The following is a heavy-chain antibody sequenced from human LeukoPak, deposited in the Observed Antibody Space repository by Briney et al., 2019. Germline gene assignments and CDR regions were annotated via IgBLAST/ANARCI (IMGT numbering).Heavy chain of an antibody. V-gene: IGHV1-69*05. Sequence: SVKVSCKASGGTFSSYAISWVRQAPGQGLEWMGGIIPIFGTANYAQKFQGRVTITTDESTSTAYMELSSLRSEDTAVYYCAREGRYSSPLYYFDYWGQGTLVTVSS. CDR1: GGTFSSYA. CDR2: IIPIFGTA. CDR3: AREGRYSSPLYYFDY. D-gene: IGHD6-13*01. J-gene: IGHJ4*02.